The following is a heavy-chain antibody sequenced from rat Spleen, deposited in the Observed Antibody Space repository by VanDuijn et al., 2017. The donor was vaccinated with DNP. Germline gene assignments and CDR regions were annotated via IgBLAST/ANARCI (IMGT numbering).Heavy chain of an antibody. CDR2: INTSGGTT. CDR3: ARDDFYGYR. CDR1: GFTFINYW. J-gene: IGHJ2*01. V-gene: IGHV5-31*01. D-gene: IGHD1-7*01. Sequence: EVQLLESGGDLVQPGRSLKVSCVASGFTFINYWMTWIRQAPGKGLEWVATINTSGGTTYYADSVKGRFTISRDNAQNTLYLQMNSLGSEDTATYYCARDDFYGYRWGQGVMVTVSS.